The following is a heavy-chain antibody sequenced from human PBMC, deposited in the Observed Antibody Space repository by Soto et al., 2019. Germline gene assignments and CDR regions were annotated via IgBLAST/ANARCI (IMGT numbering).Heavy chain of an antibody. V-gene: IGHV4-34*01. CDR2: INHSGST. Sequence: SETLSLTCAVYGGSFNGYYWTWVRQPPGKGPEWIGDINHSGSTNYHPSLKSRVTISVDTSKNQFSLKLRSVTAADMAVFYCARAPDKYYFDSWGQGTLVTVSS. CDR3: ARAPDKYYFDS. CDR1: GGSFNGYY. J-gene: IGHJ4*02.